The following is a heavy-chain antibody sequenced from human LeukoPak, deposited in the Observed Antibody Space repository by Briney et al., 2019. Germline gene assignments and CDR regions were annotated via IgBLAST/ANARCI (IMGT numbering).Heavy chain of an antibody. CDR3: ARDYYDFWSGYYLYGMDV. D-gene: IGHD3-3*01. V-gene: IGHV1-18*01. Sequence: ASVTVSCKASGYTFTNYGISWVRQAPGQGLEWMGWISAYNGNTNYAQKLQGRVTMTTDTSTSTAYMELRSLRSDDTAVYYCARDYYDFWSGYYLYGMDVWGQGTTVTVSS. CDR1: GYTFTNYG. CDR2: ISAYNGNT. J-gene: IGHJ6*02.